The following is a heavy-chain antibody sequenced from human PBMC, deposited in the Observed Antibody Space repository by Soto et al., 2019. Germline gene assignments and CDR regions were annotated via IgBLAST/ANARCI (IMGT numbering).Heavy chain of an antibody. D-gene: IGHD5-12*01. CDR3: TRGGGDSGYDPFDY. Sequence: EVQLVESGGDLVQPGGSLRLSCAASGFSFSIFWMHWVRQAPGKGLVWVSSINGGGSSADYADSVKGRFTFSRDNAKNTVYLQMNSLRAEDTAVYYCTRGGGDSGYDPFDYWGQGTLVTVSS. J-gene: IGHJ4*02. CDR2: INGGGSSA. CDR1: GFSFSIFW. V-gene: IGHV3-74*01.